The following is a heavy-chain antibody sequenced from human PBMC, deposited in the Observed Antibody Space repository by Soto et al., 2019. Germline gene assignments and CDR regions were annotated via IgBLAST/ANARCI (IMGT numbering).Heavy chain of an antibody. CDR3: AAAAPTYYDILTGYHDAFDI. J-gene: IGHJ3*02. V-gene: IGHV1-58*02. Sequence: GGPVKVSCKASGFTFTSSAMQWVRQARGQRLEWIGWIVVGSGNTNYAQKFQERVTITRDMSTSTAYMELSSLRSEDTAVYYCAAAAPTYYDILTGYHDAFDIWGRGTMVTVSS. CDR2: IVVGSGNT. D-gene: IGHD3-9*01. CDR1: GFTFTSSA.